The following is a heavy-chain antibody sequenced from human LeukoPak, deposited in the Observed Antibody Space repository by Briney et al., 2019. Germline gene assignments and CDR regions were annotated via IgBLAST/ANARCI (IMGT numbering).Heavy chain of an antibody. CDR2: INPSGGST. CDR1: GYTFTSYY. Sequence: ASVKVSCKASGYTFTSYYMHWVRQAPGQGLEWMGIINPSGGSTSYAQKFQGRVTMTRDTSTSTVYMELRSLRSDDTAVYYCARDSSLLSGYGDWGQGTLVTVSS. V-gene: IGHV1-46*01. J-gene: IGHJ4*02. CDR3: ARDSSLLSGYGD. D-gene: IGHD5-12*01.